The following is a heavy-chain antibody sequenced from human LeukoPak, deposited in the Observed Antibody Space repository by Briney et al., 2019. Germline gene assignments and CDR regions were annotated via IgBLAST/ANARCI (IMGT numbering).Heavy chain of an antibody. CDR2: IWYDGSHK. Sequence: GGSLRLSCAASGFTFSSYGMHWVRQAPGKGLEWVAVIWYDGSHKYYADSVKGRFTISRDNSNNTLYPQMNSLRAEDTAVYYCAKSVSSGDYDSTGYSFDYWGQGTLVTVSS. CDR3: AKSVSSGDYDSTGYSFDY. D-gene: IGHD3-22*01. J-gene: IGHJ4*02. CDR1: GFTFSSYG. V-gene: IGHV3-33*06.